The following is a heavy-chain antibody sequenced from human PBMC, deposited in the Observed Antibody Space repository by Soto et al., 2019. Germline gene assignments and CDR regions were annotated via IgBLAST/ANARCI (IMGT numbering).Heavy chain of an antibody. CDR3: GRGYCSSPSCQYSLDF. J-gene: IGHJ4*02. V-gene: IGHV1-3*01. Sequence: ASVKVSGKASGYTFTGYAIHWVRQAPGQRLEWMGWINGSNGKTKYQQKFQGKVTITRDTSAATAYMELTSLGSEDTPLYPCGRGYCSSPSCQYSLDFWGQGTPVTVS. CDR2: INGSNGKT. CDR1: GYTFTGYA. D-gene: IGHD2-2*01.